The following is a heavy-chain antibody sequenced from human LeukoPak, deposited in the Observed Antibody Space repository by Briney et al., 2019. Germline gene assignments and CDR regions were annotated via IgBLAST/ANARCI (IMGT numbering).Heavy chain of an antibody. J-gene: IGHJ6*03. D-gene: IGHD1-26*01. CDR3: ARDPYSGSYGNYYYYFMDV. Sequence: PGGSLRLSCAASGFTFSNYGMHWVRQAPGKGLEWVAFIRSDGTNKFYADSVKGRFTISRDNAKNSLYLQMNSLRAEDTAVYYCARDPYSGSYGNYYYYFMDVWGKGTTVTISS. CDR2: IRSDGTNK. CDR1: GFTFSNYG. V-gene: IGHV3-30*02.